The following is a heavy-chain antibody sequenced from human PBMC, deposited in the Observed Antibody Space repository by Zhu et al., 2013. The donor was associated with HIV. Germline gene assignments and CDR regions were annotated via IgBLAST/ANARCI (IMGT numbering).Heavy chain of an antibody. J-gene: IGHJ5*02. CDR3: ARCPDSSGYFDP. D-gene: IGHD6-19*01. CDR1: GGTFRDYA. V-gene: IGHV1-2*02. Sequence: QVQLVQSGAEVKKPGSSVKVSCKASGGTFRDYAFSWVRQAPGQEPECMGWINPNSGDTTYAQKFQGRVTMTRDASISTAYMELSRLRSDDTAVYYCARCPDSSGYFDPWGQGTLVTVSS. CDR2: INPNSGDT.